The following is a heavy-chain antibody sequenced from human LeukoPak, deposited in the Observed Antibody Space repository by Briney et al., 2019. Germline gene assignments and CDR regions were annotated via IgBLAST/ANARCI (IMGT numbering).Heavy chain of an antibody. D-gene: IGHD3-10*01. CDR2: ISSSSGSI. J-gene: IGHJ4*02. CDR1: GFTFSRNG. Sequence: GGSLRLSCAASGFTFSRNGMTWVRQAPGKGLEWVSSISSSSGSIYHADSVKGRFTVSRDNAKNSLYLQINNLRDDDTAVYYCVRDSLLWFGEIDYWGQGTLVSVSS. CDR3: VRDSLLWFGEIDY. V-gene: IGHV3-21*04.